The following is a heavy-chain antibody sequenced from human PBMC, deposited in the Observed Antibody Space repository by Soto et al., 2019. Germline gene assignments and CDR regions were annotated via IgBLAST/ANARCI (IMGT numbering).Heavy chain of an antibody. Sequence: ASETLSLTCAVYGGSFSGYYWSWIRQPPGKGLDWIGEINHSGSTNYNPSLKSRVTISVDTSKNQFSLKLSSVTAADTAVYYCARGQGFGFWSGYPLLNWFDPWGQGTLVTVSS. J-gene: IGHJ5*02. CDR1: GGSFSGYY. CDR3: ARGQGFGFWSGYPLLNWFDP. D-gene: IGHD3-3*01. V-gene: IGHV4-34*01. CDR2: INHSGST.